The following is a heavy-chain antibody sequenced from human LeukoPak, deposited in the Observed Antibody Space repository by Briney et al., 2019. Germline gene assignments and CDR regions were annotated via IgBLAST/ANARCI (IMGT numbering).Heavy chain of an antibody. CDR3: AKGLTTRRIFDY. Sequence: GGSLRLSCAASGFTFSSYGMHWVRQAPGKGLEWVAVIWYDGSNKYYADSVKGRFTISRDNSKNTLYLQMNSLRAEDTALYYCAKGLTTRRIFDYWGQGTLVTVSS. CDR1: GFTFSSYG. D-gene: IGHD4/OR15-4a*01. V-gene: IGHV3-30*02. CDR2: IWYDGSNK. J-gene: IGHJ4*02.